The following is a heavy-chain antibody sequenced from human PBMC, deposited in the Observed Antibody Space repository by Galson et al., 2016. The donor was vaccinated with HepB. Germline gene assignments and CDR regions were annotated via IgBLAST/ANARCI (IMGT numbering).Heavy chain of an antibody. CDR2: TYHSGST. Sequence: SETLSLTCGVSGASITSTSWWSWVRQPPGKGLEWIGETYHSGSTNYNPSLKSRVTISADKSNNQLSLKLTSVPAAAPAVYYCLKHGYYSLDHWGQGALVTVSS. V-gene: IGHV4/OR15-8*01. D-gene: IGHD3-3*01. CDR3: LKHGYYSLDH. CDR1: GASITSTSW. J-gene: IGHJ4*02.